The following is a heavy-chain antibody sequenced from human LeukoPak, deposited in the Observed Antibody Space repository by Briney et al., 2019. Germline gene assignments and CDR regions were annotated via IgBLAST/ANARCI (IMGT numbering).Heavy chain of an antibody. CDR2: ISDSGGST. J-gene: IGHJ4*02. Sequence: GGSLRLSCAASEFTFSSYAMGWVRQAPGKGLEWVSAISDSGGSTYYADSVKGRFTISRDNSKNTVYLQMNSLRAEDTAVYYCAKDRRACSSSSCYYRFDYWGQGTLVTVSS. D-gene: IGHD2-2*01. CDR1: EFTFSSYA. CDR3: AKDRRACSSSSCYYRFDY. V-gene: IGHV3-23*01.